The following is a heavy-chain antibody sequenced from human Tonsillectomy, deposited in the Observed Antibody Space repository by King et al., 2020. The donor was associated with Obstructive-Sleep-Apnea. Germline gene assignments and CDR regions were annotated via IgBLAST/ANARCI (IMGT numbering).Heavy chain of an antibody. V-gene: IGHV5-51*01. D-gene: IGHD3-22*01. CDR1: GYSFTSYW. CDR2: IYPGDSDT. Sequence: VQLVQSGAEVKKPGESLKISCKGSGYSFTSYWIGWVRQMPGKGLEWMGIIYPGDSDTRYSPSFQGQVTISADKSISTAYLQWSSLKASDTAMYYCARQGGDRYYDSSGYSSDYWGQGTLVTVSS. J-gene: IGHJ4*02. CDR3: ARQGGDRYYDSSGYSSDY.